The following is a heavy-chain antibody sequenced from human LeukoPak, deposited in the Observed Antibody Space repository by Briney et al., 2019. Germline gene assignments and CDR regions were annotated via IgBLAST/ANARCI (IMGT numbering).Heavy chain of an antibody. J-gene: IGHJ3*02. D-gene: IGHD3-9*01. CDR3: ARISDNYDILTGYTAFDI. CDR2: INPSGGST. CDR1: GYTYTSYY. V-gene: IGHV1-46*01. Sequence: ASVKVSCKASGYTYTSYYMHWVRQAPGQGLERMGIINPSGGSTSYAQKFQGRVTMTRDTSTSTVYMELSSLRSEDTAVYYCARISDNYDILTGYTAFDIWGQGTMVTVSS.